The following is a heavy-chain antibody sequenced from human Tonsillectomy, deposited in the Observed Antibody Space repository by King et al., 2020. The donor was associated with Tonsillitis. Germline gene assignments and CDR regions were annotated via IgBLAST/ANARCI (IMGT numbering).Heavy chain of an antibody. Sequence: VQLVESGGGVVQPGRYLRLYCAASGFTFSSYAMHWVRQAPGKGLEWVAVISYDGSNKYYADSVKGRFTISRDNSKNTLYLQMNSLRAEDTAVYYCARDGVGATLSAHLDYWGQGTLVTVSS. V-gene: IGHV3-30-3*01. J-gene: IGHJ4*02. CDR2: ISYDGSNK. CDR3: ARDGVGATLSAHLDY. CDR1: GFTFSSYA. D-gene: IGHD1-26*01.